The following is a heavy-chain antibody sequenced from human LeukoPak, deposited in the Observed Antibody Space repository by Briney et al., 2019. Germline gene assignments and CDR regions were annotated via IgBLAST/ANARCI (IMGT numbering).Heavy chain of an antibody. J-gene: IGHJ4*02. CDR1: GYTFTGYH. D-gene: IGHD5-24*01. CDR2: IDPNSGGT. Sequence: ASVKVSCKASGYTFTGYHMHWVRQAPGQGLEWMGWIDPNSGGTNFVQKFQGRVTMTRDTSISTAYMELSRLRSDDTAVYYCAGDTRRDGNSFDYWGQGTLVTVSS. CDR3: AGDTRRDGNSFDY. V-gene: IGHV1-2*02.